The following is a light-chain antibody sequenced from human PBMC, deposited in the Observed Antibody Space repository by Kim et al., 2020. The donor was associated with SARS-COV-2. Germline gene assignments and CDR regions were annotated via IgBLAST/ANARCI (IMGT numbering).Light chain of an antibody. CDR3: QSYDRSLSGFV. CDR1: SSNIGAGYD. V-gene: IGLV1-40*01. CDR2: GQN. J-gene: IGLJ1*01. Sequence: RRTISGTGGSSNIGAGYDVHWYQQLLGSAPKLLLYGQNNRPSGVPDRFSGSKSGTSASLAITGLQAEDEADYYCQSYDRSLSGFVFGTGTKVTVL.